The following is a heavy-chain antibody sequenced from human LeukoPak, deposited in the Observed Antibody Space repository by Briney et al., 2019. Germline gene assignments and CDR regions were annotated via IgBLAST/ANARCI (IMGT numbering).Heavy chain of an antibody. CDR2: IYYSGST. D-gene: IGHD2-2*01. Sequence: PSETLSFTCTVSGGSISSYYWSWIRQPPGKGLEWIGYIYYSGSTNYNPSLKSRVTISVDTSKNQFSLKLSSVTAADTAVYYCARLKVVPAAPYYFDYWGQGTLVTVSS. CDR3: ARLKVVPAAPYYFDY. CDR1: GGSISSYY. V-gene: IGHV4-59*08. J-gene: IGHJ4*02.